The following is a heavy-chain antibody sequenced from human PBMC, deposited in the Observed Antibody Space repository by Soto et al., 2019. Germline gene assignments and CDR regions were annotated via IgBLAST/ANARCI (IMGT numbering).Heavy chain of an antibody. Sequence: SETLSLTCTVSGGSISSGVYYWSWIRQHPGKGLELIGYIYYSGSTYYNPSLKSRVTISVDMSKNQFSLKLSSVTAADTAVYYCARQSTAMGPFDYWGQGTLVTVSS. CDR3: ARQSTAMGPFDY. V-gene: IGHV4-31*03. CDR1: GGSISSGVYY. D-gene: IGHD5-18*01. J-gene: IGHJ4*02. CDR2: IYYSGST.